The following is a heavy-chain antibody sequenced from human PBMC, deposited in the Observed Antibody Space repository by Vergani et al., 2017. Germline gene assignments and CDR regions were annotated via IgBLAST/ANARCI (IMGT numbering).Heavy chain of an antibody. CDR2: IYYSGST. V-gene: IGHV4-59*08. D-gene: IGHD6-19*01. CDR3: ARHERVAGIGYFDY. J-gene: IGHJ4*02. Sequence: QVQLQESGPGLVKPSETLSLTCTVSGGSISSYYWSWIRQPPGKGLEWIGYIYYSGSTNYNPSLKSRVTISVETSKNQFSLKLSSVTAADTAVYYCARHERVAGIGYFDYWGQGTLVTVSS. CDR1: GGSISSYY.